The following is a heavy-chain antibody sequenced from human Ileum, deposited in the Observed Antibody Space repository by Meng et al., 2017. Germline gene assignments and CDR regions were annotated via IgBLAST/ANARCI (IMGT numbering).Heavy chain of an antibody. CDR3: ATGDGYKYDY. CDR1: GFTFSSYV. CDR2: ISKDGSNK. V-gene: IGHV3-30-3*01. D-gene: IGHD5-24*01. Sequence: VQLVESGGGLVQPGGSRRLSCAASGFTFSSYVMHWVRQAPGKGLEWVAVISKDGSNKCYADSVKGRFTISRDNSKNTLYLQMNSLRVEDTAVYYCATGDGYKYDYWGQGTLVTVSS. J-gene: IGHJ4*02.